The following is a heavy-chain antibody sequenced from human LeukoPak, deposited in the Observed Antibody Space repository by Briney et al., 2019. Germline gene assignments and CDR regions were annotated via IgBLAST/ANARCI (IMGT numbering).Heavy chain of an antibody. V-gene: IGHV3-23*01. J-gene: IGHJ4*02. Sequence: PGGSLRLSCAASGFPFSTYVMNWVRQAPGKGLEWVSVITGSGGFTQYADSVKGRFTISRDNSKNTVYLQMNSLRVEDTALYYCVRSLDYWGQGTLVTVSS. CDR3: VRSLDY. CDR2: ITGSGGFT. CDR1: GFPFSTYV.